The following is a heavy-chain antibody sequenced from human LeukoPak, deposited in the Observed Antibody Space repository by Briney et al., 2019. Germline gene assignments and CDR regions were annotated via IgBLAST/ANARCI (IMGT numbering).Heavy chain of an antibody. D-gene: IGHD5-18*01. CDR1: GFTFSSYW. Sequence: GGSLRLSCAASGFTFSSYWMSWVRQAPGKGLEWVANIKLDGSETNYGDSVKGRFTISRDNAKNSLFLQMNSLRAEDTAVYYCARGYSYVFYWGQGTLVSVPS. J-gene: IGHJ4*02. V-gene: IGHV3-7*04. CDR2: IKLDGSET. CDR3: ARGYSYVFY.